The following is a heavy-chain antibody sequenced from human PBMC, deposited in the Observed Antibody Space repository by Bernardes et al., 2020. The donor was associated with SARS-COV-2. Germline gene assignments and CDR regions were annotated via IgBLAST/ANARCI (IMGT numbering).Heavy chain of an antibody. CDR1: GYTFTSYG. V-gene: IGHV1-18*01. Sequence: ASMKVSCKASGYTFTSYGISWVRQAPGQGLEWMGWISAYNGNTNYAQKLQGRVTMTTDTSTSTAYMELRSLRSDDTAVYYCARDAPGYSSGWYQDWGQGTLVTVSS. CDR3: ARDAPGYSSGWYQD. CDR2: ISAYNGNT. D-gene: IGHD6-19*01. J-gene: IGHJ4*02.